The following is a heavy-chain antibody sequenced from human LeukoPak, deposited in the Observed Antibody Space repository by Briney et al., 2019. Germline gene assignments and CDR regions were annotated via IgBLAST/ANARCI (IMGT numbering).Heavy chain of an antibody. Sequence: PSETLSLTCTVSGGSVGSAGYYWSWIRQPPGGGLEWIGYIYYIRNTNYNPSLESRVTMSLDPSKNQFSLKLNSVTAADTAVYYCARTQSQSGSYRYYFGYWGQGTLVTVSS. CDR2: IYYIRNT. CDR3: ARTQSQSGSYRYYFGY. D-gene: IGHD1-26*01. V-gene: IGHV4-61*08. CDR1: GGSVGSAGYY. J-gene: IGHJ4*02.